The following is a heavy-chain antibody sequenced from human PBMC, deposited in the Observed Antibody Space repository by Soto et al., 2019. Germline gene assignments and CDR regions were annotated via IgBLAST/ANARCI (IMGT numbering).Heavy chain of an antibody. V-gene: IGHV4-31*03. CDR1: AGAISRGAYY. D-gene: IGHD6-13*01. J-gene: IGHJ2*01. CDR2: IYSSGST. CDR3: ARGVTAAGKWYFDL. Sequence: PSETRPLTCTVAAGAISRGAYYWTWIRQHPGKGLGWIGYIYSSGSTYYNPSLKRRVTISAGTSENLFSLELGSVTAAATAVYYCARGVTAAGKWYFDLWGRGTLVTVSS.